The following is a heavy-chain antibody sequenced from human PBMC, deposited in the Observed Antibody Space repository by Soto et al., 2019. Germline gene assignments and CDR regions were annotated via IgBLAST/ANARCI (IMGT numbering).Heavy chain of an antibody. CDR2: IRPDESEK. CDR3: VRGRSNYAS. D-gene: IGHD4-4*01. V-gene: IGHV3-7*01. J-gene: IGHJ5*02. CDR1: GFTFSDSW. Sequence: EVQLVESGGGLVQPGGSLRLSCTASGFTFSDSWMTWVRQAPGKGLEWVARIRPDESEKKYADSVKGRFSISRDNAKSSMYLQMGRMRGEDTAVYYCVRGRSNYASWGQGTLVTVSS.